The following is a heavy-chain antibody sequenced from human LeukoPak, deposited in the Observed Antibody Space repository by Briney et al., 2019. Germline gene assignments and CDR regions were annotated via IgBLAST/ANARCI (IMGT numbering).Heavy chain of an antibody. CDR2: ISGSGGST. J-gene: IGHJ3*02. D-gene: IGHD6-13*01. Sequence: QPGGSLRLSCAASGFTFSSYAMSWVRQAPGKGLEWVSAISGSGGSTYYADSVKGRFTISRDNSKNTLYLQMNSLRAEDTAVYYCAKLPLQAAAGPPDAFDIWGQGTMVTVSS. CDR3: AKLPLQAAAGPPDAFDI. CDR1: GFTFSSYA. V-gene: IGHV3-23*01.